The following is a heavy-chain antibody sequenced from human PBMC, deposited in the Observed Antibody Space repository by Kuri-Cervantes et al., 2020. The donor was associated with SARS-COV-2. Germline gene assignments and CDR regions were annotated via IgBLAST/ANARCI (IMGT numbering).Heavy chain of an antibody. D-gene: IGHD3-22*01. J-gene: IGHJ4*02. CDR2: ISSSGSYK. CDR3: ARDAPPPNDYYDSSGSDY. Sequence: GGSLRLSCAASGFTFSSYSMNWVRQAPGKGLEWVSSISSSGSYKYYADSVKGRFTISRDNAKNSLYLQMNSLRAEDTAVYYCARDAPPPNDYYDSSGSDYWGQGTLVTVSS. CDR1: GFTFSSYS. V-gene: IGHV3-21*01.